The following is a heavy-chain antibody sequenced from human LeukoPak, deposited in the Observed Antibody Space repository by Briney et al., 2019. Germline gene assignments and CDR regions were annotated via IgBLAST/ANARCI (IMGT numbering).Heavy chain of an antibody. CDR1: GGTFSNYA. CDR3: ARDSSGWYNRRVDY. D-gene: IGHD6-19*01. J-gene: IGHJ4*02. Sequence: VASVNVSCKASGGTFSNYAISWVRQAPGQGLEWMGWISAYNGNTNYAQKLQGRVTMTTDTSTSTAYMELRSLRSDDTAVYYCARDSSGWYNRRVDYWGQGTLVTVSS. V-gene: IGHV1-18*01. CDR2: ISAYNGNT.